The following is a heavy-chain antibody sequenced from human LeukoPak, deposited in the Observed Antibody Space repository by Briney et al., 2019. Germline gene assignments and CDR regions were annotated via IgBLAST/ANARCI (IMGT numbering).Heavy chain of an antibody. V-gene: IGHV3-7*03. D-gene: IGHD3-9*01. Sequence: GGSLRLSCAASGFTFSSYSMNWVRQAPGKGLEWVANIKKDGSEKYYVDSVKGRFTISRDNDKNSLYLQMNSLRAEDTAVYYCAREGRYFDWLSHDYWGQGTLVTVSS. CDR2: IKKDGSEK. J-gene: IGHJ4*02. CDR3: AREGRYFDWLSHDY. CDR1: GFTFSSYS.